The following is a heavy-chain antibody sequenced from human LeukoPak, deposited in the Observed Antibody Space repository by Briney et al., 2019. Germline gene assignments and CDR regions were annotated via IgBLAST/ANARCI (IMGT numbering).Heavy chain of an antibody. Sequence: GASVKVSCKASGYTFTSYDINWVRQAPGQGLEWMGRIIPIFGTANYAQKFQGRVTITTDESTSTAYMELSSLRSEDTAVYYCTRAMVRGHYYYYMDVWGKGTTVTVSS. CDR2: IIPIFGTA. D-gene: IGHD3-10*01. CDR1: GYTFTSYD. J-gene: IGHJ6*03. V-gene: IGHV1-69*05. CDR3: TRAMVRGHYYYYMDV.